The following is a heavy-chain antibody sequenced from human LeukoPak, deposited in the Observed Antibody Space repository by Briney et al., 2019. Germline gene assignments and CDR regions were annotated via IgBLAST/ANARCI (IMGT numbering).Heavy chain of an antibody. CDR2: IKQDGSEK. D-gene: IGHD2-15*01. Sequence: GGSLRLSCAASGLTFSSYWMSWVRQAPGKGLEWVANIKQDGSEKYYVDSVKGRFTISRDNAKNSLYLQMNSLRAEDTAVYYCASSSAAAPTWGQGTLVTVSS. V-gene: IGHV3-7*01. CDR3: ASSSAAAPT. J-gene: IGHJ5*02. CDR1: GLTFSSYW.